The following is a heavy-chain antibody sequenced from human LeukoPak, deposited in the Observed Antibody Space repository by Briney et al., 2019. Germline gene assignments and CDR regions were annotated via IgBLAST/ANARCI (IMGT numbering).Heavy chain of an antibody. J-gene: IGHJ4*02. CDR2: TIPTIGTT. Sequence: SVKVSCKASGGTFSRYAVSWVRQAPGQGLEWMGRTIPTIGTTNYAQKFQGRVTITADESTSTAYMELSSLRSEDTAVYYCARDYYDSSGSPYYFDYWGQGTLVTVSS. CDR1: GGTFSRYA. CDR3: ARDYYDSSGSPYYFDY. V-gene: IGHV1-69*11. D-gene: IGHD3-22*01.